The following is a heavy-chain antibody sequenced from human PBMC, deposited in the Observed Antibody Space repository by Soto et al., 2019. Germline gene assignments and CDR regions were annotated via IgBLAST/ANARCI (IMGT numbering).Heavy chain of an antibody. J-gene: IGHJ4*02. CDR1: GFSFSSYA. Sequence: GSLRLSCTASGFSFSSYALSWVRQAPGKGLEWVSTISGSDGKTYYADSVKGRFSISRDTSKTTLYLEMTSLRVEDTAVYYCARWSFLDYWGQGTRVTVSS. CDR3: ARWSFLDY. CDR2: ISGSDGKT. V-gene: IGHV3-23*01. D-gene: IGHD1-26*01.